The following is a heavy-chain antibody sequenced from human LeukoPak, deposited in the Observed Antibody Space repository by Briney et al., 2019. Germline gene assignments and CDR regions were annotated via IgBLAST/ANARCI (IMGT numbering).Heavy chain of an antibody. D-gene: IGHD3-9*01. CDR2: INPNSGGT. J-gene: IGHJ3*02. CDR1: GYTFTGYY. Sequence: ASVKVSCKASGYTFTGYYMHWVRQAPGQGLEWMGWINPNSGGTNYAQKFPGRVTMTRDTSISTAYMALSRLRSDDTAVYYCARDQSWFDAVDIWGQGTMVTVSS. CDR3: ARDQSWFDAVDI. V-gene: IGHV1-2*02.